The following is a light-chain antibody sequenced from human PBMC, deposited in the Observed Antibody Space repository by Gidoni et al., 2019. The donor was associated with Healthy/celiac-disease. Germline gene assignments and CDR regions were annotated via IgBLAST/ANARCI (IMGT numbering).Light chain of an antibody. V-gene: IGLV1-40*01. J-gene: IGLJ2*01. CDR2: GNS. Sequence: QSVMTQPPSVSRAPGQRVTISCTGSSSNIGAGYDVHWYQQLPGTAPKLLIYGNSNRPSGVPDRFSGSQSGTSASLAIPGLQAEDEADYYCQSYDSSLSAVVFGGGTKLTVL. CDR3: QSYDSSLSAVV. CDR1: SSNIGAGYD.